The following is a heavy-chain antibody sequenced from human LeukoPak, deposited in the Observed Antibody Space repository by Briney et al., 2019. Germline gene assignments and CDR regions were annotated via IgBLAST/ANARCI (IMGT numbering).Heavy chain of an antibody. Sequence: SVKVSCKASGGTFSSYAISWVRQAPGQGLEWMGGIIPIFGTANYAQKFQGRVTITADKSTSTAYMELSRLRSDDTAVYYCAILGAYCSGGSCYRQNWFDPWGQGTLVTVSS. J-gene: IGHJ5*02. CDR3: AILGAYCSGGSCYRQNWFDP. CDR1: GGTFSSYA. CDR2: IIPIFGTA. V-gene: IGHV1-69*06. D-gene: IGHD2-15*01.